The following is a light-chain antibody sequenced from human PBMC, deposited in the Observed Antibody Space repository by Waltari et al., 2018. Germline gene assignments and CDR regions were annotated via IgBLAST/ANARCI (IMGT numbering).Light chain of an antibody. Sequence: DIQMTQSPSTLSASIGDRVTITCRACQSITNWLAWYQQKPGKAPKLLIYKASTLESGVPSRFSGSGSGTEFTLTISSLQPDDFATYYCQQYNNYVATFGQGTKVEIK. J-gene: IGKJ1*01. CDR3: QQYNNYVAT. CDR2: KAS. V-gene: IGKV1-5*03. CDR1: QSITNW.